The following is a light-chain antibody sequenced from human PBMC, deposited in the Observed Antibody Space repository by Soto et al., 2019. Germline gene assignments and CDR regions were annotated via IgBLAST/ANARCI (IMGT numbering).Light chain of an antibody. V-gene: IGKV3-11*01. J-gene: IGKJ1*01. CDR1: QSVSSY. Sequence: EIVLTQSPATLSLSPGERATLSCRASQSVSSYLACYQQKPGQAPRLLIYDASNRATGIPARFSGSGSGTDSILTIGGQGPEDFAVNYGRRRSNGGGWTFGQGTKVEIK. CDR3: RRRSNGGGWT. CDR2: DAS.